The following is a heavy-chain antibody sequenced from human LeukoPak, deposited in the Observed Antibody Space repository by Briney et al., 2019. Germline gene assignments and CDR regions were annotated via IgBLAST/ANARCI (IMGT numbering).Heavy chain of an antibody. J-gene: IGHJ5*02. D-gene: IGHD3/OR15-3a*01. CDR3: ARQEIGLRSFDP. V-gene: IGHV4-39*01. CDR2: IYYTGTT. CDR1: GGSISSSLYH. Sequence: SETLSLTCTVSGGSISSSLYHWGWIRQSPGKNLEWLGSIYYTGTTHYNPSLKGRVTISVDTSKNQFSLNLSSVTAADTAVYYCARQEIGLRSFDPWGQGTLVTVSS.